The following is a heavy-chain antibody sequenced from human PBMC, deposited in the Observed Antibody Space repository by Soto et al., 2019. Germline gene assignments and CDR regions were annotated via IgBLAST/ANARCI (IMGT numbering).Heavy chain of an antibody. CDR1: GGSINNYY. Sequence: SETLSLTCTVSGGSINNYYWSWIRQPPGKGLEWIGYIYYSGATNYNPSLKSRVTISVDTSKNQFSLKLSSVTAADTAVYYCARQGGWFNSWGQGALVTVSS. CDR3: ARQGGWFNS. D-gene: IGHD3-16*01. J-gene: IGHJ5*01. V-gene: IGHV4-59*08. CDR2: IYYSGAT.